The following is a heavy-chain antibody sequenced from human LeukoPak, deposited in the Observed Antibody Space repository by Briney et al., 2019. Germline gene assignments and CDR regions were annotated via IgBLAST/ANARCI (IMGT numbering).Heavy chain of an antibody. V-gene: IGHV3-30*02. D-gene: IGHD4-17*01. CDR2: IRYDGSNK. CDR1: GFTFSSYG. J-gene: IGHJ4*02. CDR3: AKGPPYDYGDYPIDY. Sequence: AGGSLRLSCAASGFTFSSYGMHWVRQAPGKGLEWVAFIRYDGSNKYYADSVKGRFTISRDNSKNTLYLQMNSLRAEDTAVYYCAKGPPYDYGDYPIDYWGQGTLVTVSS.